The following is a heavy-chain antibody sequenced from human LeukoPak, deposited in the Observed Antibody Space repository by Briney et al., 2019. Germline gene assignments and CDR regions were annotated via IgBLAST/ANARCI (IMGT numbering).Heavy chain of an antibody. D-gene: IGHD6-6*01. CDR1: GFTFSNYF. CDR2: ISDRGSTV. CDR3: ARELTSGAFDY. Sequence: GGSLRLSCGASGFTFSNYFMTWIRQAPGKGLEWVSYISDRGSTVYYADSVQGRFTISRDNSKNSLYLDMNSLRAEGTAVYYCARELTSGAFDYWGQGSLVTVSS. J-gene: IGHJ4*02. V-gene: IGHV3-11*01.